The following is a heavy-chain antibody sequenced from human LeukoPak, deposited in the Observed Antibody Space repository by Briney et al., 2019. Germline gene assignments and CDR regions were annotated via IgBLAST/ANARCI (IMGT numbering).Heavy chain of an antibody. Sequence: GGSLRLSCAASGFIFKNFGMHWVRQAPGKGLEWVAVISYDGSNKYYADSVKGRFTISRDNSKNTLYLQMNSLRAEDTAVYYCARAYGSGSYSYYFDYWGQGTLVTVSS. J-gene: IGHJ4*02. D-gene: IGHD3-10*01. CDR3: ARAYGSGSYSYYFDY. V-gene: IGHV3-30*19. CDR1: GFIFKNFG. CDR2: ISYDGSNK.